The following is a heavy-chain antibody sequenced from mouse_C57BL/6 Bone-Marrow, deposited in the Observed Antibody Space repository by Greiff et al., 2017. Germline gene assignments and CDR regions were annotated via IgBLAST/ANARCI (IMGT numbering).Heavy chain of an antibody. Sequence: QVQLQQPGAELVMPGASVKLSCKASGYTFTSYWMHWVKQRPGQGLEWIGEIDPSDSYTNYNQKFKGKSTLTVDKSSSTAYMQLSSLTSEDSAVYCCARWGYFDYWGQGTTLTVSS. CDR1: GYTFTSYW. CDR2: IDPSDSYT. V-gene: IGHV1-69*01. CDR3: ARWGYFDY. J-gene: IGHJ2*01.